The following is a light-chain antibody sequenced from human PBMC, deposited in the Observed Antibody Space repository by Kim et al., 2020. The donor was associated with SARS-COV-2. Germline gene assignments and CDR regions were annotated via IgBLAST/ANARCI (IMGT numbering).Light chain of an antibody. J-gene: IGKJ4*01. CDR1: QSVSSY. Sequence: EIVLTRSPATLSLSPGERATLSCRASQSVSSYLAWYQQKPGQAPRLLIYDASNRATGIPARFSGSGSGTDFTLTIGSLEPEDFAVYYCQQRGNWPLTFGGGTKVDIK. CDR2: DAS. V-gene: IGKV3-11*01. CDR3: QQRGNWPLT.